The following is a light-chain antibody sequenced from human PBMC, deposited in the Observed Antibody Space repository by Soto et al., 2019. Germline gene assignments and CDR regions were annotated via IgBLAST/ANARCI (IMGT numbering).Light chain of an antibody. V-gene: IGLV6-57*04. CDR2: KGN. Sequence: NFMLTQPHSVSESPGKTVSISCTRSSGDIANNYVQWFQQRPGSAPTTVIYKGNQRPSGVPDRFSGSIDSSSNSASLTISGLKTEDGADYFCQSYYSSDVVFGGGTKLTVL. CDR1: SGDIANNY. J-gene: IGLJ2*01. CDR3: QSYYSSDVV.